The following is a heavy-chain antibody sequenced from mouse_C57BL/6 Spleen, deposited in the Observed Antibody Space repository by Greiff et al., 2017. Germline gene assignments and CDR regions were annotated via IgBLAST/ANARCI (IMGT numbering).Heavy chain of an antibody. J-gene: IGHJ1*03. CDR1: GYAFSSSW. D-gene: IGHD2-1*01. Sequence: QVQLQQSGPELVKPGASVKISCKASGYAFSSSWMNWVKQRPGKGLEWIGRIYPGDGDTNYNGKFKGKATLTADKSSSTAYMQLSLLTSEDSAVYFCAAYYGNYGGYFDVWGTGTTVTVSS. CDR2: IYPGDGDT. V-gene: IGHV1-82*01. CDR3: AAYYGNYGGYFDV.